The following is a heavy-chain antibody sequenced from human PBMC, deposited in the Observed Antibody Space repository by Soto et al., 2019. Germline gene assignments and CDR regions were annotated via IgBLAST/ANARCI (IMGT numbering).Heavy chain of an antibody. CDR2: IYYSGSX. CDR1: CGSISSYSYY. CDR3: AAGGGLPRYY. V-gene: IGHV4-39*07. D-gene: IGHD5-12*01. J-gene: IGHJ4*02. Sequence: PSETLSLTCTVACGSISSYSYYWGWIRQPPGKWLEWIGSIYYSGSXXYNPSLKXXVSIWVERSKXQFSLXLSSVTAADAAVYYCAAGGGLPRYYWAQGTLVTVSS.